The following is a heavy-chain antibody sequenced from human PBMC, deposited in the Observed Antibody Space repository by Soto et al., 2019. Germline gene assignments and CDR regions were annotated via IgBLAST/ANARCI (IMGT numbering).Heavy chain of an antibody. V-gene: IGHV1-18*01. Sequence: ASLKVSCKASGYTFTSYGISWVRQAPGQGLEWMGWISAYNGNTNYAQKLQGRVTMTTDTSTSTAYMELRSLRSDDTAVYYCARGYYDFWSGYDYYFDYWGQGTLVTVSS. CDR3: ARGYYDFWSGYDYYFDY. CDR1: GYTFTSYG. D-gene: IGHD3-3*01. CDR2: ISAYNGNT. J-gene: IGHJ4*02.